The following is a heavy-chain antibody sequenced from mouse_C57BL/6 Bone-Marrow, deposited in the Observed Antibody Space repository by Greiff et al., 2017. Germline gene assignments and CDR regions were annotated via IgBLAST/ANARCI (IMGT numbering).Heavy chain of an antibody. D-gene: IGHD2-3*01. V-gene: IGHV5-2*01. CDR3: DCYPYYAMDY. Sequence: EVQVVESGGGLVQPGESLKLSCESNEYEFTSHDMAWVRKTPEKRLALVADINSDGGSTYYPETMERRFIITRDNTKKTLCLHMSSLRSEATAFHGDDCYPYYAMDYWGQGTSVTVSS. CDR1: EYEFTSHD. CDR2: INSDGGST. J-gene: IGHJ4*01.